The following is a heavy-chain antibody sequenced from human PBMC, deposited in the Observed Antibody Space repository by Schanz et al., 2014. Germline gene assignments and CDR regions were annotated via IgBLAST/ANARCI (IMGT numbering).Heavy chain of an antibody. CDR3: TTQQLGSHYLYGMDV. CDR2: INGNGGIT. V-gene: IGHV3-23*04. D-gene: IGHD6-13*01. Sequence: VQLVESGGGVVQPGRSLRLSCAASGFNFSSYGMHWVRQAPGKGLEWVSAINGNGGITYYADPVKGRFTISRDNSKSILYLQMNSLKTEDTAVYYCTTQQLGSHYLYGMDVWGQGTTVTVS. CDR1: GFNFSSYG. J-gene: IGHJ6*02.